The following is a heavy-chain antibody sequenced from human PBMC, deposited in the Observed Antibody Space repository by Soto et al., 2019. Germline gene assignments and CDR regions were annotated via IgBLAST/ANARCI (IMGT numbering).Heavy chain of an antibody. CDR1: GFTFDDYA. CDR3: AKGGPDGFCSGGRCYFDY. D-gene: IGHD2-15*01. Sequence: EVQLVESGGGLVQPGRSLRLSCAASGFTFDDYAMHWVRRGPGKGLEWVSSISWNSNIIGYADSVKGRFTISRDNAKNSLYLKMNSLRPEDTALYYCAKGGPDGFCSGGRCYFDYWGQGALVTVSS. CDR2: ISWNSNII. V-gene: IGHV3-9*01. J-gene: IGHJ4*02.